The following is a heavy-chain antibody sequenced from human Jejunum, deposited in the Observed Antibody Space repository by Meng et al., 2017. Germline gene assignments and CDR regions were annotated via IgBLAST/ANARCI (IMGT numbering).Heavy chain of an antibody. CDR1: GYTFTSYG. J-gene: IGHJ4*02. CDR2: ISVYHGNT. Sequence: QVQLVQSGAAVKNPGAPVKVSCKTSGYTFTSYGISWVRQAPGQGLEWMGWISVYHGNTNYAQKLQGRVTMTTDTSTSTAYMELRSLRSDDTAVYFCARDYSGTSYRYSDYWGQGTLVTVSS. CDR3: ARDYSGTSYRYSDY. D-gene: IGHD1-26*01. V-gene: IGHV1-18*01.